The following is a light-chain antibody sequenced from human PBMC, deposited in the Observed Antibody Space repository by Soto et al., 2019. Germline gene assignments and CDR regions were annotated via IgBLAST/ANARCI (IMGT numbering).Light chain of an antibody. CDR1: QDISNY. CDR2: DAS. J-gene: IGKJ4*02. Sequence: DIQMTQSPSSLSASVGDRVTITCQASQDISNYLNWYQQKPGKAPKLLIYDASNLATGDPSKFSGSGSGTHFTFTISSLQPEDIATYYCQQYDNLPGTFGGGTKVEIK. V-gene: IGKV1-33*01. CDR3: QQYDNLPGT.